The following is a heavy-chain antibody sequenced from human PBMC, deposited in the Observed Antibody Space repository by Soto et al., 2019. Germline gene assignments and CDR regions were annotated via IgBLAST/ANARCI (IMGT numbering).Heavy chain of an antibody. CDR3: VRATYFSDSSGYTRCLDY. D-gene: IGHD3-22*01. CDR1: GFNFITYS. CDR2: ISSSAIYI. J-gene: IGHJ4*02. V-gene: IGHV3-21*04. Sequence: PGGSLRLSCAASGFNFITYSLNWVRQAPGKGLEWVTSISSSAIYIDYADSVKGRFTISRDNANNSLYLQMNSLKTEDTAVYYCVRATYFSDSSGYTRCLDYWGQGTLVTVSS.